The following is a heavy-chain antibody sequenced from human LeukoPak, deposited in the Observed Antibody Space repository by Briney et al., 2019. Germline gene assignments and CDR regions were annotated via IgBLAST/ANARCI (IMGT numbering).Heavy chain of an antibody. J-gene: IGHJ4*02. Sequence: GGSLRLSCTASGLTLSNYWMIWVRQAPGKGLQWVAKIKQDGSEKYYVDSVKDRFTISRDNAENSLYLQMNSLRVEDTAVYYCAARSSGNPYFWGQGTLVTASS. D-gene: IGHD1-26*01. CDR2: IKQDGSEK. V-gene: IGHV3-7*03. CDR1: GLTLSNYW. CDR3: AARSSGNPYF.